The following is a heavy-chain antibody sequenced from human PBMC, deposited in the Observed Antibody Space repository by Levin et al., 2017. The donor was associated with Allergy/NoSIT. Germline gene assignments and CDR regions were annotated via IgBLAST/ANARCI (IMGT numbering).Heavy chain of an antibody. CDR1: GGSISSRSYY. CDR3: ARHGIAMAGYPVGSWFDP. CDR2: IYYTGTT. D-gene: IGHD6-19*01. V-gene: IGHV4-39*01. Sequence: NPSETLSLTCTVSGGSISSRSYYWGWIRQPPAKGLEWVGLIYYTGTTYYNPSLKSRVTISVDTSKNQLSLKLSSVTAADTAVYYCARHGIAMAGYPVGSWFDPWGQGTLVTVSS. J-gene: IGHJ5*02.